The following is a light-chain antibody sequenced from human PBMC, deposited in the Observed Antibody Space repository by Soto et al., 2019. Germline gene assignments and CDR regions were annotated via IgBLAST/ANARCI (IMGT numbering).Light chain of an antibody. Sequence: EIVMTQSPATLSVSPGERATLSCRASQSVSNNLAWYQQKPGQAPRLLIYHASTRATGIPARFSGSGSGTEFTLTISSLQSEDFAVDYCQQYYKWPPTFGGGTKVEIK. CDR2: HAS. J-gene: IGKJ4*01. CDR1: QSVSNN. V-gene: IGKV3-15*01. CDR3: QQYYKWPPT.